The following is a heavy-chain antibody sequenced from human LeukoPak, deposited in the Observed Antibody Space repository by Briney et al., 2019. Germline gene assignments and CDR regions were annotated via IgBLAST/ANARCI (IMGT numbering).Heavy chain of an antibody. D-gene: IGHD3-22*01. J-gene: IGHJ4*02. CDR1: GGSISSYY. CDR2: IYYSGST. CDR3: ARVTTRSGYYYDFDY. Sequence: SETLSLTCTVSGGSISSYYWSWIRQPPGKGLEWIGYIYYSGSTNYNPSLKSRVTISVDTSKNQFSLKLSSVTAADTAVYYCARVTTRSGYYYDFDYWGQGILVTVSS. V-gene: IGHV4-59*01.